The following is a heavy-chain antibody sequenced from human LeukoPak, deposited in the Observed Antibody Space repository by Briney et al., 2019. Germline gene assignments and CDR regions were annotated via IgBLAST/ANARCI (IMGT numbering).Heavy chain of an antibody. J-gene: IGHJ4*02. CDR2: VSPHNGNT. Sequence: ASVKVSFKTSGYTFTSHGINWVRQGPGQGPEWMGWVSPHNGNTNYAQKFQARFTMTTDTSTTTAYMELRSLRSDDTAVYYCARDDHYDTSARYWGQGTLVTVSS. D-gene: IGHD3-22*01. CDR3: ARDDHYDTSARY. CDR1: GYTFTSHG. V-gene: IGHV1-18*01.